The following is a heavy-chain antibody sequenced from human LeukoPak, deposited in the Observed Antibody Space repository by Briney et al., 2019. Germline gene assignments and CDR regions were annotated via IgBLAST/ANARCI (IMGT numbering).Heavy chain of an antibody. CDR3: ARAAAGGDYYYYYCMDV. V-gene: IGHV4-30-2*01. Sequence: SQTLSLTCAVSGGSISSGGYSWSWIRQPPGKGLEWIGYIYHSGSTYYNPSLKSRVTISVDRSKNQISLKLSSVTAADTAVYYCARAAAGGDYYYYYCMDVWGQGTTVTVSS. D-gene: IGHD6-13*01. J-gene: IGHJ6*02. CDR2: IYHSGST. CDR1: GGSISSGGYS.